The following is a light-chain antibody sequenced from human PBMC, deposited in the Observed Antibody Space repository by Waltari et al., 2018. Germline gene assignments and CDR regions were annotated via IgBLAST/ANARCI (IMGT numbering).Light chain of an antibody. CDR3: QQSYSTPLI. J-gene: IGKJ4*01. V-gene: IGKV1-39*01. Sequence: DIQMTQSPSSLSASVGDRVTITCRASQNITSYLNWYQQKPGKAPKLLIYAASSLQSGVPSSFSGSGSGTDFTLTISSLQPEDFATYYCQQSYSTPLIFGGGTKVEMK. CDR1: QNITSY. CDR2: AAS.